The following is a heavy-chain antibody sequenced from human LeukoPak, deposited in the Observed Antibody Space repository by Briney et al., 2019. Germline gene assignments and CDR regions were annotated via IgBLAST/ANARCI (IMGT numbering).Heavy chain of an antibody. CDR2: ISWNSGSI. J-gene: IGHJ3*02. CDR1: GFTFDDYA. Sequence: GGSLRLSCAASGFTFDDYAMHWVRQAPGKGLEWVSGISWNSGSIGYADSVKGRFTISRDNAKNSLYLQMNSLRAEDTALYYCAKGHSSSWTLDDAFDIWGQGTMVTVSS. CDR3: AKGHSSSWTLDDAFDI. D-gene: IGHD6-13*01. V-gene: IGHV3-9*01.